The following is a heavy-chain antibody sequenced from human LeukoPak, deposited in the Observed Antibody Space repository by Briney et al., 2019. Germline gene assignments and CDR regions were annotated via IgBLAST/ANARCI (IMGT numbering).Heavy chain of an antibody. J-gene: IGHJ6*02. Sequence: GGSLRLSCAASGFTFSSYGMHWVRQAPGKGLKWVAVIWYDGSNKYYADSVKGRFTISRDNSKNTLYLQMNSLRAEDTAVYYCARDGSGDYDSSGYADYGMDVWGQGTTVTVSS. D-gene: IGHD3-22*01. V-gene: IGHV3-33*01. CDR2: IWYDGSNK. CDR1: GFTFSSYG. CDR3: ARDGSGDYDSSGYADYGMDV.